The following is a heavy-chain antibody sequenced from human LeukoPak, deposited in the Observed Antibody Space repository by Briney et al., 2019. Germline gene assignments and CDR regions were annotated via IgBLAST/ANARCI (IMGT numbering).Heavy chain of an antibody. Sequence: ASVKVSCKASGGTFSSYAISWVRQAPGQGLEWMGWISANNGNTIYTQNLQGRVTMTTDPSTSTAYLELTNLRSDDTAVYFCARSGPQYNWNDDYWGQGTLVTVSS. CDR3: ARSGPQYNWNDDY. CDR1: GGTFSSYA. J-gene: IGHJ4*02. CDR2: ISANNGNT. V-gene: IGHV1-18*01. D-gene: IGHD1-1*01.